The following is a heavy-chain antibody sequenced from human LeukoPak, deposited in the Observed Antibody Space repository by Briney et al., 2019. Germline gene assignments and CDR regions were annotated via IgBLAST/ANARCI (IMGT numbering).Heavy chain of an antibody. CDR1: GGTFSSYA. CDR3: ARHSFSHDAFDI. CDR2: IIPIFGTA. Sequence: GASVKVSCKASGGTFSSYAISWVRQAPGQGLEWMGGIIPIFGTANYAQKFQGRVTITTDESTSTVYMELSSLRSEDTAVYYCARHSFSHDAFDIWVQGTMVTVSS. J-gene: IGHJ3*02. V-gene: IGHV1-69*05.